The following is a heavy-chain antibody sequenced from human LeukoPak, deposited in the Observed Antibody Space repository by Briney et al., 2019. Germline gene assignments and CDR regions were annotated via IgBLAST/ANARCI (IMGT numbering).Heavy chain of an antibody. CDR3: TRRSGDDSRGYYDY. CDR2: IRSKVNNYAT. D-gene: IGHD3-22*01. V-gene: IGHV3-73*01. CDR1: GFTFSGSA. J-gene: IGHJ4*02. Sequence: GGSLRLSCAASGFTFSGSAMHWVRQASGKGLEWVGRIRSKVNNYATAYAASVEGRFTISRDESKNTAYLQMNSLKTEDTAVYYCTRRSGDDSRGYYDYWGQGTLVTVSS.